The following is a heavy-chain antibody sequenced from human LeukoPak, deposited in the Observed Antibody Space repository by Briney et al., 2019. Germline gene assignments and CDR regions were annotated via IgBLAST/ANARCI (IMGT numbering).Heavy chain of an antibody. CDR1: GCTFTGYY. CDR2: INPNSGDT. Sequence: ASVKVSCKASGCTFTGYYMHWVRQAPGQGLEWMGRINPNSGDTNYAQKFQGRVTMTRDTSISTVYMDLSGLTSDDTAVYYCARAVDGDHFDYWGQGTVVTVSS. J-gene: IGHJ4*02. V-gene: IGHV1-2*06. CDR3: ARAVDGDHFDY.